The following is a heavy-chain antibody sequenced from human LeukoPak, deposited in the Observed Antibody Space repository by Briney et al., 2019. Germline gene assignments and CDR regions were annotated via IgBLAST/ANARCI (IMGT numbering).Heavy chain of an antibody. CDR2: VYYSGST. J-gene: IGHJ4*02. CDR1: GGSISSYY. CDR3: ARGTGTAVY. D-gene: IGHD6-19*01. Sequence: ASETLSLTCTVSGGSISSYYWSWIRQPPGKGLEWIGYVYYSGSTNYNPSLKSRVTISVDTSKNQFSLKLNSVTAADTAVYYCARGTGTAVYWGQGTLVTVSS. V-gene: IGHV4-59*01.